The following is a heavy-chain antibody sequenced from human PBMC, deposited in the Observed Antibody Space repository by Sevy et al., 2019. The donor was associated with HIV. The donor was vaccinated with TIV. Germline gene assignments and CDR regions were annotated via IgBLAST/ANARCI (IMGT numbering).Heavy chain of an antibody. CDR3: VKTAPRYSSSWSDFDY. J-gene: IGHJ4*02. Sequence: GGSLRLSCVASGFTFSSYAMSWVRQAPGKGLEWVSAISGSGGSTFYADSVRGRFIISRDSSKNTLYLQMNSLRAEDTAVYYCVKTAPRYSSSWSDFDYWGQGTLVTVSS. D-gene: IGHD6-13*01. CDR2: ISGSGGST. V-gene: IGHV3-23*01. CDR1: GFTFSSYA.